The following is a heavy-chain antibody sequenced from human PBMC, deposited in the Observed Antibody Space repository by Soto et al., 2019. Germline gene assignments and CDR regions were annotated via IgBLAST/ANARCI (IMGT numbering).Heavy chain of an antibody. V-gene: IGHV3-23*01. Sequence: EVQLLDSGGGLVQPGGSLRLSCAASGFTFNNYAMTGVRQSPGKGLEWVSAISGGGDTTSYAESVKGRFTVSRDGSKNTLYLQMSSLRAEETALYYCAKGRGGSGSLTPRVDFWGQGTLVTVSS. CDR1: GFTFNNYA. J-gene: IGHJ4*02. CDR2: ISGGGDTT. CDR3: AKGRGGSGSLTPRVDF. D-gene: IGHD3-10*01.